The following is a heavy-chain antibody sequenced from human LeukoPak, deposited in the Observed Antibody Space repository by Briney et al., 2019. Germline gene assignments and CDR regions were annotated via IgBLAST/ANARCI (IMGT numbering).Heavy chain of an antibody. D-gene: IGHD2-2*01. J-gene: IGHJ4*02. CDR1: GYTFTGYY. CDR2: INPNSGGT. CDR3: ARGIVVVPRTFDY. Sequence: SVKVSCKASGYTFTGYYMHWVRQAPGQGLEWMGWINPNSGGTNYAQKFQGRVTMTRDTSISTAYMELSRLRSDDTAVYYCARGIVVVPRTFDYWGQGTLVTVSS. V-gene: IGHV1-2*02.